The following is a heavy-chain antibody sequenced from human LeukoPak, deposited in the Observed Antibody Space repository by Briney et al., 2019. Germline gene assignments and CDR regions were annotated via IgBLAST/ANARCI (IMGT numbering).Heavy chain of an antibody. J-gene: IGHJ4*02. CDR3: ARGHGILATGGLIDY. V-gene: IGHV1-18*01. Sequence: ASVKVSCKASGYTFTSYGISWVRQAPGQGLEWMGWISAYNGNTNYAQKLQGRVTMTTDTSTSTAYMELRSLRSEDTAVYYCARGHGILATGGLIDYWGQGTLVTVSS. D-gene: IGHD2-15*01. CDR2: ISAYNGNT. CDR1: GYTFTSYG.